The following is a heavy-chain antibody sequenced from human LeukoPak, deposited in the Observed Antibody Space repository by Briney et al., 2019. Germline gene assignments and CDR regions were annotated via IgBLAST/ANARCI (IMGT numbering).Heavy chain of an antibody. Sequence: SETLSLTCTVSGGSISSGGYYWSWIRQHPGKGLEWIGYIYYSGSTYYNPSLKSRVTISVDTSKNQFSLKLSSVTAADTAVYYCARGRIDYGDYVYVYWGQGTLVTVSS. CDR1: GGSISSGGYY. V-gene: IGHV4-31*03. J-gene: IGHJ4*02. CDR3: ARGRIDYGDYVYVY. D-gene: IGHD4-17*01. CDR2: IYYSGST.